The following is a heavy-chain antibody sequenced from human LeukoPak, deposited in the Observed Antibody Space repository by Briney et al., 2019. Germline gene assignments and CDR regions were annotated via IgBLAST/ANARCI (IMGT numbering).Heavy chain of an antibody. V-gene: IGHV4-59*01. Sequence: SETLSLTCTVSGGSIRGYYCNWLRQPPGEGLEWIGFIYSSGSTAYNPSLKSRVTISLDTSKNQFSLRLNSVTAADTAVYYCARVSSGYYPNWFDPWGQGTLVTVSS. CDR1: GGSIRGYY. CDR2: IYSSGST. D-gene: IGHD3-22*01. J-gene: IGHJ5*02. CDR3: ARVSSGYYPNWFDP.